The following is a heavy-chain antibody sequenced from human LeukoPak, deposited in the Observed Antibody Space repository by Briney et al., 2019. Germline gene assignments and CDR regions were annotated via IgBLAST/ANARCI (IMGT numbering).Heavy chain of an antibody. Sequence: ASVKVSCKASGYTFTSYDINWVRQATGQGLEWMGWMNPNSGNTGYAQKFQGRVTMTRNTSISTAYMELRSLRSDDTAVYYCARDSSHGSGSYFDYWGQGTLVTVSS. CDR1: GYTFTSYD. D-gene: IGHD3-10*01. CDR3: ARDSSHGSGSYFDY. V-gene: IGHV1-8*01. J-gene: IGHJ4*02. CDR2: MNPNSGNT.